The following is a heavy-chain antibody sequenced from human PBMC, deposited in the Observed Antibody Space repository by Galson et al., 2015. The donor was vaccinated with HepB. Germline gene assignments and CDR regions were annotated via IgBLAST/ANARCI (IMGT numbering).Heavy chain of an antibody. Sequence: ETLSLTCTVSGGSISSSSYYWGWIRQPPGKGLEWIGSIYYSGSTYYNPSLKSRVTISVDTSKNQFSLKLSSVTAADTAVYYCARAQDVVVPAAIGPGAFDIWGQGTMVTVSS. D-gene: IGHD2-2*01. CDR2: IYYSGST. V-gene: IGHV4-39*07. CDR3: ARAQDVVVPAAIGPGAFDI. J-gene: IGHJ3*02. CDR1: GGSISSSSYY.